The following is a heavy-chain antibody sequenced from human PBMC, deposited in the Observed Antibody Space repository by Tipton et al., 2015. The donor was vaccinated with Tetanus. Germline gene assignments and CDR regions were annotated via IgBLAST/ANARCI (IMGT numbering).Heavy chain of an antibody. CDR3: ARHGWGTSYSWFVP. V-gene: IGHV5-51*01. CDR1: GYNFATFW. CDR2: IYPGDSSV. Sequence: QLVQSGAEVKKPGESLTISCKASGYNFATFWIGWVRQKPGKGLEWMGIIYPGDSSVRYSPTFEGQVTFSADRSTTTAYLQWDRLKVSDTAMYFCARHGWGTSYSWFVPWGQGTLVTVSS. J-gene: IGHJ5*02. D-gene: IGHD3-10*01.